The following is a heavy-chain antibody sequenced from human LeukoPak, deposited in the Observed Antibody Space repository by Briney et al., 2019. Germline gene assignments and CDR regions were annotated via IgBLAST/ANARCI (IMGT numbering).Heavy chain of an antibody. J-gene: IGHJ4*02. CDR3: ARRRSNSGSYYADY. D-gene: IGHD1-26*01. CDR2: ISGYNGNT. Sequence: ASVKVSCKASGYTFTSYGISWVRQAPGQGLEWMGWISGYNGNTNYAQNLQGRVTMTTDTSTSTVYMELRSLRSDDTAVYYCARRRSNSGSYYADYWGQGTLVTVSS. V-gene: IGHV1-18*01. CDR1: GYTFTSYG.